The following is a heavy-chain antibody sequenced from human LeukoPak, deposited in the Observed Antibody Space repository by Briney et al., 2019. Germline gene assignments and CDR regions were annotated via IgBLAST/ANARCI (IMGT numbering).Heavy chain of an antibody. CDR1: GDSISSYY. J-gene: IGHJ4*02. CDR2: INNRGTT. CDR3: ARYRDGDRDISLDY. V-gene: IGHV4-59*08. D-gene: IGHD4-17*01. Sequence: PSETLSHTCTVSGDSISSYYWSWMRQPPGKGLEWIGFINNRGTTSYNPSLKSRVTISRDMSKNQFALKLSSVSAADTAVYYCARYRDGDRDISLDYWGQGTLVTASS.